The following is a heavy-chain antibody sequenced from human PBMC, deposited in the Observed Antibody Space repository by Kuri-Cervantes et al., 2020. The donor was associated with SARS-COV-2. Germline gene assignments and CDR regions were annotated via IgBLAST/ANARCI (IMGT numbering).Heavy chain of an antibody. Sequence: GESLKISCAASGFTFSSYGMHWVRQAPGKGLEWVAVIWYDGSNKYYADSVKGRFTISRDNSKNTLYLQMNGLRAEDTAVYYCARVQHRYYYYYYMDVWGKGTTVTVSS. D-gene: IGHD3-10*01. CDR1: GFTFSSYG. CDR2: IWYDGSNK. CDR3: ARVQHRYYYYYYMDV. V-gene: IGHV3-33*01. J-gene: IGHJ6*03.